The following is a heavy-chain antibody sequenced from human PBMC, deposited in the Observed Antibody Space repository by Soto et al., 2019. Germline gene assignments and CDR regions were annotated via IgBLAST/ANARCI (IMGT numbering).Heavy chain of an antibody. CDR3: AKDGGFDYGFWYFDL. V-gene: IGHV3-30-3*01. CDR2: TSYDGSTK. CDR1: GFTFSRST. Sequence: QVQLVESGGGVVQPGRSLRLSCAASGFTFSRSTMHWVRQAPGKGLEWVAVTSYDGSTKYYADSVKGRFTISRDNSKNILYLQIDYLRAEDTAVYYCAKDGGFDYGFWYFDLWGRGTLVTVSS. D-gene: IGHD4-17*01. J-gene: IGHJ2*01.